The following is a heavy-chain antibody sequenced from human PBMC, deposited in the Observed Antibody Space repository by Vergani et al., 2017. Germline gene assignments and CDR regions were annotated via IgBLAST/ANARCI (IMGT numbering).Heavy chain of an antibody. CDR3: AREGARDGYNHFDY. J-gene: IGHJ4*02. Sequence: QVQLQQWGAGLLKPSETLSLTCAVYGGSFSGYYWSWIRQPPGKGLEWIGEINHSGSTNYNPSLKSRVTISVDTSKNQFSLKLSSVTAADTAVYYCAREGARDGYNHFDYWGQGTLVTVSS. CDR1: GGSFSGYY. CDR2: INHSGST. V-gene: IGHV4-34*01. D-gene: IGHD5-24*01.